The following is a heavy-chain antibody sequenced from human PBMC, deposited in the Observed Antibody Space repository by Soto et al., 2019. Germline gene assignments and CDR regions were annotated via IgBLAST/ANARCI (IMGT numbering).Heavy chain of an antibody. CDR3: ARPETRHIGPFEY. Sequence: QITLKESGPSLVKPPQTLTLTCSLSGFSLSTSALAVAWIRQPPGKALEWLALIFGDDDKRYSPSLMSRLTITKDTSKNQVVLTMTNMDPVDTATYYCARPETRHIGPFEYWGQGTLVTVSS. D-gene: IGHD2-21*01. CDR2: IFGDDDK. V-gene: IGHV2-5*02. J-gene: IGHJ4*02. CDR1: GFSLSTSALA.